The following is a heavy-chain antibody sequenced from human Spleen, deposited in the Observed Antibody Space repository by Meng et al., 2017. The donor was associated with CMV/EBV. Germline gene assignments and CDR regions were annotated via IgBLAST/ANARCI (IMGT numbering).Heavy chain of an antibody. D-gene: IGHD2-21*02. CDR3: AKDQHDSRWGGFTGPVVVTPDALDV. CDR1: GLTLDIYS. V-gene: IGHV3-48*04. CDR2: ISSGSNTI. Sequence: GESLKISCAASGLTLDIYSMNWVRQAPGKGLEWVSYISSGSNTIYDADSVKGRFTISRDNAKNSLYMQMNSLRPEDTAMYYCAKDQHDSRWGGFTGPVVVTPDALDVWGQGTMVTVSS. J-gene: IGHJ3*01.